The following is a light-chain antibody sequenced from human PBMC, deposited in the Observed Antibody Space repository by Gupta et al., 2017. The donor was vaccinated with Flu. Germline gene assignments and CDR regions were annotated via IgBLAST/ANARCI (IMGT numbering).Light chain of an antibody. CDR3: SSYAGSNKV. CDR1: SSDVGGYNY. J-gene: IGLJ3*02. Sequence: GTSSDVGGYNYVSWYQQHPGKAPKLMIYEVSKRPSGVPDRFSGSKSGNTASLTVSGLQAEDEADYYCSSYAGSNKVFGGGTKLTVL. CDR2: EVS. V-gene: IGLV2-8*01.